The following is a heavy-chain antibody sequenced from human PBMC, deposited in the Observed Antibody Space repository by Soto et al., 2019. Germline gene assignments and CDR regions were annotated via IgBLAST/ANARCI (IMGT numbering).Heavy chain of an antibody. D-gene: IGHD2-15*01. V-gene: IGHV1-8*01. Sequence: QVQLVQSGAEVKKPGASVKVSCKASGYTFTSYDINWVRQATGQGLEWMGWMNPNSGNTGDAQKFQGRVTMTRNTYISTAYMELSSLRSEDTAVYYCARVRIRNLGYCSGGSCSTDNWFDPWGQGTLVTVSS. CDR3: ARVRIRNLGYCSGGSCSTDNWFDP. J-gene: IGHJ5*02. CDR1: GYTFTSYD. CDR2: MNPNSGNT.